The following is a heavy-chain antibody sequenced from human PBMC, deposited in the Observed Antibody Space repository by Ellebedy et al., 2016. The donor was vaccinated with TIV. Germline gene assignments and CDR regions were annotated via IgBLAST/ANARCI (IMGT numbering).Heavy chain of an antibody. Sequence: MPSETLSLTCTVSGGSISSYYWGWIRQPPGKGLAWIGSIYYSGSTYYNPSLKSRVTISVDTSKNQFSLKLSSLTAADTAVYCCARQEGYGRLDPWGQGTLVTVSS. CDR1: GGSISSYY. J-gene: IGHJ5*02. D-gene: IGHD2-15*01. CDR2: IYYSGST. CDR3: ARQEGYGRLDP. V-gene: IGHV4-39*01.